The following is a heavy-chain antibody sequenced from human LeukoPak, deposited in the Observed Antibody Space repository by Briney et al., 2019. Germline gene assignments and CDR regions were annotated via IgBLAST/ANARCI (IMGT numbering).Heavy chain of an antibody. J-gene: IGHJ3*02. CDR3: ARDLMITFGGVIVQGSFDI. CDR2: INPNSGGT. Sequence: ASVKVSCKASGYTFTGYYMHWVRQAPGQGLEWMGWINPNSGGTNYAQKFQGRVTVTRDTSISTAYMELSRLRSDDTAVYYCARDLMITFGGVIVQGSFDIWGQGTMVTVSS. D-gene: IGHD3-16*02. V-gene: IGHV1-2*02. CDR1: GYTFTGYY.